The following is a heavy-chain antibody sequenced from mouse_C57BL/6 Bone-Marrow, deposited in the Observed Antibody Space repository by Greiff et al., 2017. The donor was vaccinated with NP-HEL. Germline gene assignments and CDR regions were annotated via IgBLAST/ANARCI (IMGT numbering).Heavy chain of an antibody. V-gene: IGHV1-82*01. CDR2: IYPGDGDT. CDR1: GYAFSSSW. CDR3: ALLLRYPFAY. D-gene: IGHD1-1*01. Sequence: QVQLQQSGPELVKPGASVKISCKASGYAFSSSWLNWVKQRPGKGLEWIGRIYPGDGDTKYNGKFKGKATLTADTSSSTAYMQLSSLTSEDSAVYFCALLLRYPFAYWGQGTLVTVSA. J-gene: IGHJ3*01.